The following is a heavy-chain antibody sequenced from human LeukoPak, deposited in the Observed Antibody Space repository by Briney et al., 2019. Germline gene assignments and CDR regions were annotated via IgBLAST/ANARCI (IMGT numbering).Heavy chain of an antibody. CDR3: ASRGYSGYDWWYYFDY. CDR1: GGTFSSYA. V-gene: IGHV1-69*13. CDR2: IIPIFGTA. D-gene: IGHD5-12*01. J-gene: IGHJ4*02. Sequence: ASVKVSCKASGGTFSSYAISWVRQAPGQGLEWMGGIIPIFGTANYAQKFQGRVTITADESTSTAYMELSSLRSEDTAVYYCASRGYSGYDWWYYFDYWGQGTLVTVSS.